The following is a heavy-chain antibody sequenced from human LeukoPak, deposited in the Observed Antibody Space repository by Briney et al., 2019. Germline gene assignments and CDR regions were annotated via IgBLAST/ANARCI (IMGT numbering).Heavy chain of an antibody. Sequence: PGGSLRLSCAASGFTFSSYSMNWVRQAPGKGLEWVSYISSSSSTIYYADSVKGRFTISRDNSKNTLYVQMNSLRGEDTAVYYCAKESRDYVDILTGNRYYYYTGVWGKGTTVTVSS. V-gene: IGHV3-48*01. J-gene: IGHJ6*03. CDR2: ISSSSSTI. CDR3: AKESRDYVDILTGNRYYYYTGV. D-gene: IGHD3-9*01. CDR1: GFTFSSYS.